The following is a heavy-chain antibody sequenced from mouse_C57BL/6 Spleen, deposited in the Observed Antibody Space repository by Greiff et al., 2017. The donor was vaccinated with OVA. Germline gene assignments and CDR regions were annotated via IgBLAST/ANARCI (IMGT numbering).Heavy chain of an antibody. CDR2: IYPRSGNT. V-gene: IGHV1-81*01. CDR3: ARKEIYYDYDEGYFDY. J-gene: IGHJ2*01. CDR1: GYTFTSYG. D-gene: IGHD2-4*01. Sequence: VQLVESGAELARPGASVKLSCKASGYTFTSYGISWVKQRTGQGLEWIGEIYPRSGNTYYNEKFKGKATLTADKSSSTAYMELRSLTSEDSAVYFCARKEIYYDYDEGYFDYWGQGTTLTVSS.